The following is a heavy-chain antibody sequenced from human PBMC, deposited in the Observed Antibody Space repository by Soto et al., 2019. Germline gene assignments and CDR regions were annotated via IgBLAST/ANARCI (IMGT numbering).Heavy chain of an antibody. CDR1: GYTLTSYY. V-gene: IGHV1-3*01. CDR2: INASDGNT. Sequence: SVNGSCKAAGYTLTSYYIHWVRQTPGQGLEWMGRINASDGNTNYSQKFQGRVTITRDTSTSTAYMELSSLRSEDTAVYYCARVRSGPDYDVWRGYPPSVMDVRGQGTTVTVSS. CDR3: ARVRSGPDYDVWRGYPPSVMDV. D-gene: IGHD3-3*01. J-gene: IGHJ6*02.